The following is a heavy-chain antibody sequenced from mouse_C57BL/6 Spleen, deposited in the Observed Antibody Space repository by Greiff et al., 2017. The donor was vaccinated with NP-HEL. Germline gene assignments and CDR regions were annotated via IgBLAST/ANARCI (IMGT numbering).Heavy chain of an antibody. CDR2: IDPNSGGT. J-gene: IGHJ2*01. V-gene: IGHV1-72*01. CDR3: ARNGYDEGDFDY. Sequence: VQLQQSGAELMKPGASVKLSCKATGYTFTGYWIEWVKQRPGRGLEWIGRIDPNSGGTKYNEKFKSKATLTVDKPSSTAYMQLSSLTSEDSAVYYCARNGYDEGDFDYWGQGTTLTVSS. CDR1: GYTFTGYW. D-gene: IGHD2-2*01.